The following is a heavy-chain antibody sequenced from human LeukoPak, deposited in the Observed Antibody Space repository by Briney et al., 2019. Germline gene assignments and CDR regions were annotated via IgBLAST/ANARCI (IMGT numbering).Heavy chain of an antibody. CDR3: ARTTTFNYYYYGMDV. V-gene: IGHV4-31*03. Sequence: SETLSLTCTVSGVSISSGGYYWSWIRQHPGKGLEWIGYIYYSGSTYYNPSLKSRVTISVDTSKNQFSLKLSSVTAADTAVYYCARTTTFNYYYYGMDVWGQGTTVTVSS. D-gene: IGHD4-11*01. CDR2: IYYSGST. CDR1: GVSISSGGYY. J-gene: IGHJ6*02.